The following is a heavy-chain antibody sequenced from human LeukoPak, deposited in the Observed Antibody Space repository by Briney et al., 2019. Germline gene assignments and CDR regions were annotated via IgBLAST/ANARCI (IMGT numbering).Heavy chain of an antibody. Sequence: GGSLRLSCAASGFTFNTYAMSWVRQAPGKGLEWVSYISSSSSTIYYADSVKGRFTISRDNAKNSLCLQMNSLRAEDTAVYYCARAGRYSYDSSGYYYDAFDMWGQGTMVTVSS. V-gene: IGHV3-48*04. CDR1: GFTFNTYA. CDR3: ARAGRYSYDSSGYYYDAFDM. J-gene: IGHJ3*02. CDR2: ISSSSSTI. D-gene: IGHD3-22*01.